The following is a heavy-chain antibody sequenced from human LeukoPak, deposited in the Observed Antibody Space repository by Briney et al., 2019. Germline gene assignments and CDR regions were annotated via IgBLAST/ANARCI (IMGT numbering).Heavy chain of an antibody. CDR3: ARDPLVGALLEPLGFDL. D-gene: IGHD3-10*01. Sequence: GGSLRLSCAASGFTFSSYSMNWVRQAPGKGLEWVSSISSSSSYIYYADSVKGRFSVSRDNAKNSLYLQMNNLRDEDTADCARDPLVGALLEPLGFDLWGQGTLVTVSS. CDR1: GFTFSSYS. CDR2: ISSSSSYI. V-gene: IGHV3-21*01. J-gene: IGHJ4*02.